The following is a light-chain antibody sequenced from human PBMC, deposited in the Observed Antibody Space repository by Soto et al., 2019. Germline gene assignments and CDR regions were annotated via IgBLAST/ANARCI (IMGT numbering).Light chain of an antibody. CDR2: EVS. V-gene: IGLV2-14*01. Sequence: QSVLTQPASVSGSPGQSITISCTGTSSDVGGYNYVSWYQQHPGKAPKLMIYEVSNRPSGVSNRFSGSKSGNTASLTISGLQAEDEADYYCGSYTSSSTYVFCTGIKVAVL. J-gene: IGLJ1*01. CDR1: SSDVGGYNY. CDR3: GSYTSSSTYV.